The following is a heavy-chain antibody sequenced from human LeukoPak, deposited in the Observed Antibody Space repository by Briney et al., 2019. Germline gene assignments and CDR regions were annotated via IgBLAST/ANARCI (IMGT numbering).Heavy chain of an antibody. D-gene: IGHD2-2*01. Sequence: SETLSLTCTVCGGSISSYYLSWIRQPPGKGLEWIGYIYYSGSTNYNPSLKSRVTISVDTSKNQFSLKLSSVTAADTAVYYCARVRRSIGYCSSTSCYAPYYYYYMDVWGKGTTVTVSS. V-gene: IGHV4-59*01. CDR3: ARVRRSIGYCSSTSCYAPYYYYYMDV. CDR2: IYYSGST. CDR1: GGSISSYY. J-gene: IGHJ6*03.